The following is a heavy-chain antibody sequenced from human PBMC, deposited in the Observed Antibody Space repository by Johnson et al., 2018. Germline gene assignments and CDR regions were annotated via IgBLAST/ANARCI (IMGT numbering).Heavy chain of an antibody. CDR2: VSHSGST. D-gene: IGHD3-22*01. CDR1: GGSISSSY. V-gene: IGHV4-59*01. Sequence: QVQLQESGPGLVKPSETLSLTCTVSGGSISSSYWSWIRQPPGKGLEWIVYVSHSGSTHYNPSLESRVTISVDTSKNQFSLRLSSVTAADTAVYYCARHYCDRCGTYFQYWGQGTLVTVSS. CDR3: ARHYCDRCGTYFQY. J-gene: IGHJ1*01.